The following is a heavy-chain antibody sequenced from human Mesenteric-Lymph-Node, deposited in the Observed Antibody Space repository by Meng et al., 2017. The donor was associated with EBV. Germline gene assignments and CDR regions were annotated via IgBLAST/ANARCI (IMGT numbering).Heavy chain of an antibody. CDR3: ARDRGIAAADY. J-gene: IGHJ4*02. V-gene: IGHV4-39*07. CDR1: GGSISSSSYY. Sequence: QLRLQESGPGLVKPSETLSLTCTVSGGSISSSSYYWGWIRQPPGKGLEWIGSIYYSGSTYYNPSLKSRVTISVDTSKNQFSLKLSSVTAADTAVYYCARDRGIAAADYWGQGTLVTVSS. CDR2: IYYSGST. D-gene: IGHD6-13*01.